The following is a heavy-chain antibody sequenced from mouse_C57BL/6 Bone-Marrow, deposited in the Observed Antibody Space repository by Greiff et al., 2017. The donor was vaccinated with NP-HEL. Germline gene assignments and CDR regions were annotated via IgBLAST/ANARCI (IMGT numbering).Heavy chain of an antibody. CDR2: ISDGGSYT. D-gene: IGHD1-1*01. Sequence: EVKLQESGGGLVKPGGSLKLSCAASGFTFSSYAMSWVRQTPEKRLEWVATISDGGSYTYYPDNVKGRFPISRDNAKNNLYLQMSHLKSEDTAMYYCARDGGYYGSSLDYWGQGTTLTVSS. J-gene: IGHJ2*01. V-gene: IGHV5-4*01. CDR1: GFTFSSYA. CDR3: ARDGGYYGSSLDY.